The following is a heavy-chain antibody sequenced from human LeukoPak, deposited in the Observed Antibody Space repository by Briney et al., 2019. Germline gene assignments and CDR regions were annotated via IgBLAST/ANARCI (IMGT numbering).Heavy chain of an antibody. D-gene: IGHD5-12*01. J-gene: IGHJ4*02. CDR1: GFSFRDRY. Sequence: PGGSLRLSCAATGFSFRDRYMSWIRQAPGKGMEWVAYISPNSDNIHYADSVKGRFPISRDNAKNSLFLQVNSLRAEDTAVYYCVRETGWLFDFWGQGTLVIVSS. V-gene: IGHV3-11*04. CDR2: ISPNSDNI. CDR3: VRETGWLFDF.